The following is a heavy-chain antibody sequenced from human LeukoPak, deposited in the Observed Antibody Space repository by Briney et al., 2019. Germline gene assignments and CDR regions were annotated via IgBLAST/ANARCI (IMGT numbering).Heavy chain of an antibody. CDR2: INPNSGGT. D-gene: IGHD2-2*03. J-gene: IGHJ5*02. CDR3: ARDRGYCSSTSCYHNWFDP. V-gene: IGHV1-2*02. Sequence: ASVKVSCKASGYTFTGYYMHWVRQAPGQGLEWIGWINPNSGGTNYAQKFQGRVTMTRDTSISTAYMELSRLRSDDTAVYYCARDRGYCSSTSCYHNWFDPWGQGTLVTVSS. CDR1: GYTFTGYY.